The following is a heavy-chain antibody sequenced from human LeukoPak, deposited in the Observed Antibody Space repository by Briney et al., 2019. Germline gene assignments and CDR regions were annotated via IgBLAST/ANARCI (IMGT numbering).Heavy chain of an antibody. CDR2: INHSGST. CDR1: GGSFSGYY. CDR3: ATIMVRGVITDDY. D-gene: IGHD3-10*01. Sequence: SETLSLTCAVYGGSFSGYYWSWIRQPPGKGLEWIGEINHSGSTNYNPSLKSRVTISVDTSKNQSSLKLSSVTAADTAVYYCATIMVRGVITDDYWGQGTLVTVSS. J-gene: IGHJ4*02. V-gene: IGHV4-34*01.